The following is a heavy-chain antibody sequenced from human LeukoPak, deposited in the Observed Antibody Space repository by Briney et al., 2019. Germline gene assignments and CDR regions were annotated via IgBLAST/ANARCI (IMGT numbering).Heavy chain of an antibody. CDR2: ISNNGGYT. CDR3: AKDPTTVTTYPDY. Sequence: RPGGSLRLSCAASGFTFSSSAMSWVRQAPGKGLEWVSAISNNGGYTYYADSVQGRFTISRDNSKSTLCLQMNSLRAEDTAVYYCAKDPTTVTTYPDYWGQGTLVTVSS. D-gene: IGHD4-17*01. J-gene: IGHJ4*02. V-gene: IGHV3-23*01. CDR1: GFTFSSSA.